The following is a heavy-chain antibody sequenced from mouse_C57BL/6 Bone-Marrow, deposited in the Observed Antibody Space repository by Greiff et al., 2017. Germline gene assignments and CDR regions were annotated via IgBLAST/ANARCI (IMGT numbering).Heavy chain of an antibody. CDR3: ARLEFNGSSGDWYFDI. CDR2: IYPRDGST. CDR1: GYTFTSYD. Sequence: QVQLKESGPELVKPGASVKLSCKASGYTFTSYDINWVKQRPGKGLEWIGWIYPRDGSTKYNEKFKGKATLTVDTSASTADMELHSLTSEDSAVYFSARLEFNGSSGDWYFDIWGTGTTVTVSS. D-gene: IGHD1-1*01. J-gene: IGHJ1*03. V-gene: IGHV1-85*01.